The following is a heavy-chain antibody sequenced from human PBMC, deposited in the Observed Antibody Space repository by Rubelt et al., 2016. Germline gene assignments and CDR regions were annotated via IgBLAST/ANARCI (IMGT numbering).Heavy chain of an antibody. J-gene: IGHJ4*02. CDR1: GFTFSSYG. CDR3: GRGRSYTTNYFES. V-gene: IGHV3-48*04. CDR2: ISTSSGSI. Sequence: VQLVESGGGVVQPGGSLRLSCEASGFTFSSYGMHWVRQAPGKGLEWISSISTSSGSINYVDLVQGRFRISRDNAKSSLYLQRRSLRAEDTAVYYCGRGRSYTTNYFESWGQGTLVTVSS. D-gene: IGHD1-26*01.